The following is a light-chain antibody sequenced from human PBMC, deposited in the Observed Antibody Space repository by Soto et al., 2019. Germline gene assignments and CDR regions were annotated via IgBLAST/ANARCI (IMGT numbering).Light chain of an antibody. CDR2: DVS. CDR1: SSDVGGYSY. V-gene: IGLV2-14*01. Sequence: QSVLTQSASVSGSPGQSITISCTGTSSDVGGYSYVSWYQQHPGKAPKLIIYDVSNRPSGVSTRFSGSKSGNTASLTISGLQAEDEADYSCSSYTSTNSWVFGGGTKVTVL. J-gene: IGLJ3*02. CDR3: SSYTSTNSWV.